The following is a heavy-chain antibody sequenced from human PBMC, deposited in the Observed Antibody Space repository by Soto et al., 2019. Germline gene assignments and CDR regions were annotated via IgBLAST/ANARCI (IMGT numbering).Heavy chain of an antibody. J-gene: IGHJ6*03. V-gene: IGHV4-31*03. D-gene: IGHD3-10*01. CDR2: IYHSGST. CDR1: GGSIRSDGYY. CDR3: ARIVGFGDFYYYMDV. Sequence: VQLQESGPGLVRPSQTLSLSCTVSGGSIRSDGYYWSWIRQHPGKGLEWVGYIYHSGSTYNNPSLKSRINISLDTSKNQFSLKVMSVTAVDTAVYYCARIVGFGDFYYYMDVWGKGTTVTV.